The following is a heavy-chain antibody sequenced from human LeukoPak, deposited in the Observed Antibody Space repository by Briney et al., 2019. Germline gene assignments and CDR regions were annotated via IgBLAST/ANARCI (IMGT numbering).Heavy chain of an antibody. Sequence: SETLSLTCAVYGGSLSGYYWSWIRQPPGKGLEWIGEINHSGSTNYNPSLKSRVTISVDTSKNQFSLKLSSVTAADTAVYYCARGPNYYDSSGYVYWGQGTLVTVSS. CDR1: GGSLSGYY. CDR2: INHSGST. V-gene: IGHV4-34*01. CDR3: ARGPNYYDSSGYVY. J-gene: IGHJ4*02. D-gene: IGHD3-22*01.